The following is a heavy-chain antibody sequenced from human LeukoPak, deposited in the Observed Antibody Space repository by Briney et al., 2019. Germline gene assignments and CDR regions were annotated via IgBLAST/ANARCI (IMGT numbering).Heavy chain of an antibody. CDR1: GGSISTYY. CDR2: IYYSGGT. J-gene: IGHJ4*02. Sequence: SETLSLTCTVSGGSISTYYWGWNRQPPGKGLEWIGYIYYSGGTNYNPSLKSRVTISVDTSNNQFSLKLSSVTAADTAVYYCARAPFEGSGWYIYYFDYWGQGTLVTVSS. CDR3: ARAPFEGSGWYIYYFDY. D-gene: IGHD6-19*01. V-gene: IGHV4-59*01.